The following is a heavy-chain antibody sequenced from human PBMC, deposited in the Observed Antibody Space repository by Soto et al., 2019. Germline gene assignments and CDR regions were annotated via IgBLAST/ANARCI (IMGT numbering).Heavy chain of an antibody. Sequence: GESLKISCKGSGYSFTSYWIGWVRQMPGKGLEWMGIIYPGDSDTRYSPSFQGQVTISADKSISTAYLQWSSLKASDTAMYYCARSLSVRAVAANQLPGFDYWGQGTLVTVSS. D-gene: IGHD6-19*01. CDR3: ARSLSVRAVAANQLPGFDY. V-gene: IGHV5-51*01. CDR1: GYSFTSYW. J-gene: IGHJ4*02. CDR2: IYPGDSDT.